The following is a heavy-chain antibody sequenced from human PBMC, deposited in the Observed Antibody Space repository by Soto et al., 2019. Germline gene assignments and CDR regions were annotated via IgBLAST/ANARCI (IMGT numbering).Heavy chain of an antibody. V-gene: IGHV3-23*01. CDR2: ITGGGGST. CDR1: GFTFGKYS. J-gene: IGHJ3*02. Sequence: PVGSLRLSCAASGFTFGKYSMIWVLQAPGKGLEWVSGITGGGGSTNYADPVKGRFTISRDNSWNTLYLQLSSLRAEDTAVYYCAKLLAAADSWDAFDIWGQGTMVTVSS. CDR3: AKLLAAADSWDAFDI. D-gene: IGHD6-25*01.